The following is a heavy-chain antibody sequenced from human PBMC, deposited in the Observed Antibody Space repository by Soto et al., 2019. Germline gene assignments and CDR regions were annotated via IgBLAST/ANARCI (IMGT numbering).Heavy chain of an antibody. V-gene: IGHV3-23*01. Sequence: PGGSLRLSCAASGFTFSSYAMSWVRQAPGKGLEWVSAISGSGCSTYYADSVKGRFTISRDNSKNTLYLQMNSLRAEDTAVYYCAKDLYYYDSSGYLGYFDYWGQGTLVTVSS. D-gene: IGHD3-22*01. CDR1: GFTFSSYA. J-gene: IGHJ4*02. CDR2: ISGSGCST. CDR3: AKDLYYYDSSGYLGYFDY.